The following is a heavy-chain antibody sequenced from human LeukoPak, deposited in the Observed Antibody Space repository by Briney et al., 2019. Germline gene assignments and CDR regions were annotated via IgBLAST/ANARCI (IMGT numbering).Heavy chain of an antibody. Sequence: GGSLRLPCAASGFTFSSYGMHWVRQAPGKGLEWVAVISYDGSNKYYADSVKGRFTISRDNSKNTLYLQMNSLRAEDTAVYYCAKPNYGGNSYGAFDIWGQGTMVTVSS. D-gene: IGHD4-23*01. V-gene: IGHV3-30*18. CDR3: AKPNYGGNSYGAFDI. CDR1: GFTFSSYG. J-gene: IGHJ3*02. CDR2: ISYDGSNK.